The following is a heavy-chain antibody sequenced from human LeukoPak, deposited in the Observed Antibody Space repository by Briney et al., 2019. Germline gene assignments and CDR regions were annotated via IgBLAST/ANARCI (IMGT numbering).Heavy chain of an antibody. V-gene: IGHV4-39*01. CDR3: ARRPRKQQLGFDY. CDR2: IYYSGST. J-gene: IGHJ4*02. CDR1: GGSISSSSYY. Sequence: SETLSLTCTVSGGSISSSSYYWGWIRQPPGKGLEWTGSIYYSGSTYYNPSLKSRVTISVDTSKNQFSLKLSSVTAADTAVYYCARRPRKQQLGFDYWGQGTLVTVSS. D-gene: IGHD6-13*01.